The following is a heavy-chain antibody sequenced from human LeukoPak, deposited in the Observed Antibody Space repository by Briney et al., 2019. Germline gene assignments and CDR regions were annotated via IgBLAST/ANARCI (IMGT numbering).Heavy chain of an antibody. V-gene: IGHV3-23*01. J-gene: IGHJ4*02. CDR3: AKEPLSGIGYYFDY. CDR2: ISGSGGST. D-gene: IGHD3-10*01. CDR1: GFTFSSYG. Sequence: PGGSLRLSCAASGFTFSSYGMHWVRQAPGKGLEWVSAISGSGGSTYYADSVKGRFTLSRDNYKNTLYLQMNSLRAEDTAVYYCAKEPLSGIGYYFDYWGQGTLVTVSS.